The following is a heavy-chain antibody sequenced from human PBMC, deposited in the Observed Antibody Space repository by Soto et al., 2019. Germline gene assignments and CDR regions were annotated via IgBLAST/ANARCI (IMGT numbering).Heavy chain of an antibody. Sequence: GGSLRLSCAASGFTFSDHYMGWVRQAPGEGLEWVARIRNRANSYTTEYAASVKGRFTISRDDSTNSLYLQMNSLKTEDTAVYYCARALSDFWSGYYYHYIDVWGKGTTVTVSS. CDR2: IRNRANSYTT. J-gene: IGHJ6*03. CDR1: GFTFSDHY. CDR3: ARALSDFWSGYYYHYIDV. V-gene: IGHV3-72*01. D-gene: IGHD3-3*01.